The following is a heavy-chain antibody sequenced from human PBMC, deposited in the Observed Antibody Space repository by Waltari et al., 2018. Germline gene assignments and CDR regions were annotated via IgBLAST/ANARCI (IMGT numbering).Heavy chain of an antibody. CDR1: GFTFSGSY. D-gene: IGHD1-26*01. J-gene: IGHJ5*02. Sequence: EVQLVESGGGLIQPGGSLRLSCAASGFTFSGSYMSWVRQAPGKGLEWVSVIYSCGSTYYAGCVKGRLTISRDNSKKKLYIQMNRVRAEDTAVYYCERGGRWELRCFDPWGQGTLVTVSS. CDR3: ERGGRWELRCFDP. V-gene: IGHV3-53*01. CDR2: IYSCGST.